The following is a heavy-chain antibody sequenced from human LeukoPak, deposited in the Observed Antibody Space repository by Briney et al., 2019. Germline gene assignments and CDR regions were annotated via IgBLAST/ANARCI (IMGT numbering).Heavy chain of an antibody. CDR3: ASLLNGGVAHWLDP. D-gene: IGHD2-8*02. Sequence: PSQTLSLTCTVSGGSISSGDYYWSWIRQPPGKGLEWIGNVYYSGSAYYNPSLKSRVALSVDTSKNQFSLTLSSVTAADTAIYYCASLLNGGVAHWLDPWGQGTQVTVSS. CDR1: GGSISSGDYY. J-gene: IGHJ5*02. V-gene: IGHV4-39*01. CDR2: VYYSGSA.